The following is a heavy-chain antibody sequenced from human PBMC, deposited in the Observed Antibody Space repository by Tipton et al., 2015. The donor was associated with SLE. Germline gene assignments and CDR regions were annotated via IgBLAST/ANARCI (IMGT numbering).Heavy chain of an antibody. CDR1: GGSVNIYY. Sequence: TLSLTCSVSGGSVNIYYWSWIRQSPGRGLEWIAYISPGGGTDHNPSLCGRSSLSVESSKNQVSLILRSVTAADTAVYYCAKILSGGASFDYWGQGTLVTVSS. CDR3: AKILSGGASFDY. D-gene: IGHD3-16*02. V-gene: IGHV4-4*09. CDR2: ISPGGGT. J-gene: IGHJ4*02.